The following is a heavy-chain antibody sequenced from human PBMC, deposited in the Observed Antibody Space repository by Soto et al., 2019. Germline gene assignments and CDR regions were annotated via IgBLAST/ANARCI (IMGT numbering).Heavy chain of an antibody. D-gene: IGHD3-16*01. CDR3: LNGDYY. Sequence: EQLVESGGGLVQPGGSLRLSCAASGFSLSTHYMYWVRQTPGKGLEWVSSINRDSTVIKYADSVKGRFTISRDNARNSLSLQKNSLRAEDTAVYYCLNGDYYVGPGTLVTVSS. CDR2: INRDSTVI. J-gene: IGHJ4*02. CDR1: GFSLSTHY. V-gene: IGHV3-48*01.